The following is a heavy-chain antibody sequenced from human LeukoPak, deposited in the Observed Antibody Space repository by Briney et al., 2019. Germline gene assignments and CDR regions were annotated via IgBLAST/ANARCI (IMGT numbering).Heavy chain of an antibody. V-gene: IGHV4-31*03. J-gene: IGHJ4*02. CDR3: ARGALLPDRFFDY. CDR2: IYYSGST. Sequence: PSETLSLTCTVSGGSISSGGYYWSWIRQHPGKGLEWIGYIYYSGSTYYNPSLKSRVTISVDTSKNLFSLKLSSVTAADTAVYYCARGALLPDRFFDYWGQGTLVTVSS. CDR1: GGSISSGGYY. D-gene: IGHD3-16*01.